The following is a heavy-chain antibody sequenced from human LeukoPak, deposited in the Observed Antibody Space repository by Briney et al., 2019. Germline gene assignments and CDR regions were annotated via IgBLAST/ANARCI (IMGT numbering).Heavy chain of an antibody. Sequence: GGSLRLSCAASGFTLSSYAMHWVRQAPGKGLEWVAVISYDGSNKYYADSVKGQFTISRDNSKNTLFLQMNSLRAEDTSVYHCAKGLSSGYSGSDYWGQGTLVTVSS. CDR2: ISYDGSNK. CDR1: GFTLSSYA. D-gene: IGHD3-22*01. V-gene: IGHV3-30*04. CDR3: AKGLSSGYSGSDY. J-gene: IGHJ4*02.